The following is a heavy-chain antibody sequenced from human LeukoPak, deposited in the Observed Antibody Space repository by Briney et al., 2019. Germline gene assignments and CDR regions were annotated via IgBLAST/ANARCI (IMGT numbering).Heavy chain of an antibody. Sequence: PGGSLRLSCAASGFTFSSYGMHWVRQAPGKGLEWVAFIRYDGSNKYYADSVKGRFTISRDNSKNTLYLQMSSLRAEDTAVYYCAKDLVVPAATRGNFDYWGQGTLVTVSS. J-gene: IGHJ4*02. CDR1: GFTFSSYG. V-gene: IGHV3-30*02. CDR2: IRYDGSNK. CDR3: AKDLVVPAATRGNFDY. D-gene: IGHD2-2*01.